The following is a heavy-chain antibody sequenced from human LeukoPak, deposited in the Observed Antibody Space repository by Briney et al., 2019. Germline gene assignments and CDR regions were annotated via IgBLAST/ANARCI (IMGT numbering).Heavy chain of an antibody. CDR1: GYTFTSDY. J-gene: IGHJ6*02. D-gene: IGHD6-13*01. CDR3: ARESGRDSSSWYIAVDRYGMDV. CDR2: INPRGGST. V-gene: IGHV1-46*01. Sequence: GSVRVSCKASGYTFTSDYMHWVRQAPGQGLEWMGIINPRGGSTIYAQKFEGRVTMTRDTSTSTVYMELSSLRSEDTAVYYCARESGRDSSSWYIAVDRYGMDVWGQGTTVTVSS.